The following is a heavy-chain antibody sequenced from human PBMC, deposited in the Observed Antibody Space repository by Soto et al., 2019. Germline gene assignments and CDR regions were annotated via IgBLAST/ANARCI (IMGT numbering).Heavy chain of an antibody. CDR2: IWYDGSNK. J-gene: IGHJ6*03. D-gene: IGHD3-9*01. CDR1: GFTFSSYG. CDR3: ARDGTDDINYYYMDV. V-gene: IGHV3-33*01. Sequence: GSLRLSCAASGFTFSSYGMHWVRQAPGKGLEWVAVIWYDGSNKYYADSVKGRFTISRDNSKNTLYLQMNSLRAEDTAVYYCARDGTDDINYYYMDVWGKGTTVTVSS.